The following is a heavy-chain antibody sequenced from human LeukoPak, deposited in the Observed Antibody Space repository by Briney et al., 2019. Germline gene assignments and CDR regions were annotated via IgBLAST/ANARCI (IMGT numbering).Heavy chain of an antibody. J-gene: IGHJ4*02. CDR1: GFIFSTYS. CDR3: ARDRVTIFGVVAQGGDC. V-gene: IGHV3-48*01. Sequence: GGSLRLSCAASGFIFSTYSMNWVRQAPGKGLEWVSYISSSSSTIYYADSVKGRFTISRDNAKNSLYLQMNSLRAEDTAVYYCARDRVTIFGVVAQGGDCWGQGTLVTVSS. D-gene: IGHD3-3*01. CDR2: ISSSSSTI.